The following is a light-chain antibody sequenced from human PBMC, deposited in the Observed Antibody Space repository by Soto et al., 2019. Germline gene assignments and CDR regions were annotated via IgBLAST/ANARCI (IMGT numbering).Light chain of an antibody. CDR2: GNS. V-gene: IGLV1-40*01. Sequence: QSVLTQPPSVSGGPGQRVTISCTGRSSNIGAGYDVHWYQQLPGTAPKLLIYGNSNRPSGVPDRFSGSKSGTSASLAITGLQAEDAADYYCQSYDSSLSGWVFGGGTKLTVL. J-gene: IGLJ3*02. CDR1: SSNIGAGYD. CDR3: QSYDSSLSGWV.